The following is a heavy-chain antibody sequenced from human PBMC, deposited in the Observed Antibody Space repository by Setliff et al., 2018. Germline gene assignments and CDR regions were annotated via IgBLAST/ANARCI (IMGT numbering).Heavy chain of an antibody. CDR3: AKEVPYDNGFIYLDY. Sequence: VGSLRLSCAASGFTFSSYWMYWVRQAPGKGLVWVSRINRDGSYTVYADSAKGRFTISRDNSKHTVYLQMDSLRAEDTAVYYCAKEVPYDNGFIYLDYWGLGTLVTVSS. J-gene: IGHJ4*02. V-gene: IGHV3-74*01. D-gene: IGHD3-22*01. CDR1: GFTFSSYW. CDR2: INRDGSYT.